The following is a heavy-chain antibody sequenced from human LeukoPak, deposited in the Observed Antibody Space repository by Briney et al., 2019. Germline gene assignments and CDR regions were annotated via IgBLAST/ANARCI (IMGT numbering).Heavy chain of an antibody. D-gene: IGHD3-16*01. J-gene: IGHJ6*02. V-gene: IGHV1-2*06. Sequence: ASVKVSCKASGYTFTGYYMHWVRQAPGQGLEWMGRINPNSGGTNYAQKFQGRVTMTRDTSTSTVYMELSSLRSEDTAVYYCARDQVMGLVYYYYGMDVWGQGTTVTVSS. CDR2: INPNSGGT. CDR3: ARDQVMGLVYYYYGMDV. CDR1: GYTFTGYY.